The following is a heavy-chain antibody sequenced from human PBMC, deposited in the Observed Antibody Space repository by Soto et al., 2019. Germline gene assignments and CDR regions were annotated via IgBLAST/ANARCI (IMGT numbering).Heavy chain of an antibody. Sequence: GASVKVSCKASGYTFTSYGISWVRQAPGEGLEWMGWISAYNGNTNYAQKLQGRVTMTTDTSTSTAYMELRSLRSDDTAVYYCARSQYYDFWSGSPGRLEIFDDWGQGTLVTVSS. CDR2: ISAYNGNT. J-gene: IGHJ4*02. D-gene: IGHD3-3*01. CDR1: GYTFTSYG. V-gene: IGHV1-18*04. CDR3: ARSQYYDFWSGSPGRLEIFDD.